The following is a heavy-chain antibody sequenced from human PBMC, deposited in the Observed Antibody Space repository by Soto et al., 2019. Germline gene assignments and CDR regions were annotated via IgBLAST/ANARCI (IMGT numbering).Heavy chain of an antibody. D-gene: IGHD2-2*01. J-gene: IGHJ4*02. CDR1: GFTFNIYT. Sequence: GSLRLSCAASGFTFNIYTLNWVRQAPGTGLEWVASISSSSSYIYYADSLKDRFTISRDNAKNSLYLQMNSLRAEDTAVYYCAREGYCSSPTCYSDYWGQGTLVTVSS. V-gene: IGHV3-21*01. CDR3: AREGYCSSPTCYSDY. CDR2: ISSSSSYI.